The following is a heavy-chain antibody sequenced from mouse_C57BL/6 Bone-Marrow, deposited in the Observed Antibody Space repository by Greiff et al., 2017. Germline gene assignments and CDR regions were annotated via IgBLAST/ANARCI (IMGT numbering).Heavy chain of an antibody. Sequence: QVQLQQPGAELVKPGASVKVSCKASGYTFTSYWMHWVKQRPGQGLEWIGRIHPSDSDTNSNQKFKGKATLTVDKSSSTAYMQLSSLTSEDSAVYYCAIWLPNRYFDVWGTGTTVTVSS. V-gene: IGHV1-74*01. D-gene: IGHD1-2*01. CDR2: IHPSDSDT. J-gene: IGHJ1*03. CDR3: AIWLPNRYFDV. CDR1: GYTFTSYW.